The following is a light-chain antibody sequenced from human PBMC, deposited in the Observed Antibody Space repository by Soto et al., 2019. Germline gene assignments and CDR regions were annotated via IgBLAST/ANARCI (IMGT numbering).Light chain of an antibody. CDR3: QLFGSSRP. Sequence: EIVLTQSPGTLSLSPGERASLSCRASQTVSSVHLAWYQHTPGQAPRLLIYGASRRATGIPDRFSGSGSGKDFTLTISRLEPEDFAVYYCQLFGSSRPFGQGTKVDIK. V-gene: IGKV3-20*01. J-gene: IGKJ1*01. CDR2: GAS. CDR1: QTVSSVH.